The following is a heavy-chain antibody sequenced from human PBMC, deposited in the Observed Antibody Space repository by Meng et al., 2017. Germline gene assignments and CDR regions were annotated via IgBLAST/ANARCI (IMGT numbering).Heavy chain of an antibody. Sequence: GESLKISCAASGFTFSSYWMSWVRQAPGKGLEWVANIKQDGSEKYYVDSVKGRFTISRDNAKNSLYLQMNSLRAEDTAVYYCARAPKQIVVVIRYYYYGMDVWGQGTTVTVSS. V-gene: IGHV3-7*01. CDR3: ARAPKQIVVVIRYYYYGMDV. CDR2: IKQDGSEK. CDR1: GFTFSSYW. D-gene: IGHD3-22*01. J-gene: IGHJ6*02.